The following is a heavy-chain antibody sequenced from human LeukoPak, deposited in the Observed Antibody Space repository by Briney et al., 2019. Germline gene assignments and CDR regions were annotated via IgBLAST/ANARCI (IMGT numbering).Heavy chain of an antibody. D-gene: IGHD4-17*01. CDR2: IYSGGST. V-gene: IGHV3-53*01. CDR1: GFTFSSYA. CDR3: ARGGLYGDYVDY. Sequence: GGSLRLSCAASGFTFSSYAMSWVRQAPGKGLEWVSVIYSGGSTYYADSVKGRFTISRDNSKNTLYLQMNSLRAEDTAVYYCARGGLYGDYVDYWGQGTLVTVSS. J-gene: IGHJ4*02.